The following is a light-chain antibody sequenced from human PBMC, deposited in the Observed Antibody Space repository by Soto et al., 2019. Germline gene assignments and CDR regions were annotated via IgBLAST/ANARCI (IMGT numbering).Light chain of an antibody. V-gene: IGKV1-39*01. CDR1: QSISSY. CDR2: AAT. CDR3: QRYNSARWT. J-gene: IGKJ1*01. Sequence: DIQMAQSPSSLSASVGDRVTITCRASQSISSYLNWYQHKPGKAPKLLVYAATSVESGVPSRFSGSGSGTYFTLTISSLQPEDVATYYCQRYNSARWTFGQGTKVDIK.